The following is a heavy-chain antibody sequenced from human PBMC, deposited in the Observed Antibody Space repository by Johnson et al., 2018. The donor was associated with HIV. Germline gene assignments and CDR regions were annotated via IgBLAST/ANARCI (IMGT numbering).Heavy chain of an antibody. D-gene: IGHD6-6*01. V-gene: IGHV3-13*01. J-gene: IGHJ3*02. Sequence: VQLVESGGGVVRPGGSLRLSCAASGFTFSIYDMHWVRQVTGKGLEWVSAIGTAGDTYYPGSVKGRFTISRENAKNSLYLQMNSLRAEDSAVYYCVRAVYSSSSSCAFDMWGQGTVVTVSS. CDR3: VRAVYSSSSSCAFDM. CDR1: GFTFSIYD. CDR2: IGTAGDT.